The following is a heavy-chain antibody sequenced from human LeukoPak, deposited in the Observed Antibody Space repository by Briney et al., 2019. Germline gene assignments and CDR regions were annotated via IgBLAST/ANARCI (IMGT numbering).Heavy chain of an antibody. J-gene: IGHJ4*02. V-gene: IGHV3-23*01. CDR1: GFTFSAFG. CDR3: TRGNGSSWYQHSNY. CDR2: ITKSGDTT. Sequence: GGSLRLSCAASGFTFSAFGMNWVRQAPGKGLEWVSTITKSGDTTYYVDSVKGRFTISRDNSKNTLYLAMDSLRAEDTAEYYCTRGNGSSWYQHSNYWGQGTLVTVSS. D-gene: IGHD6-13*01.